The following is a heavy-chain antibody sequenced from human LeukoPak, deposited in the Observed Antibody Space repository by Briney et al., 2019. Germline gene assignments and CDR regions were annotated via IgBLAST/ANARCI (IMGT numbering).Heavy chain of an antibody. D-gene: IGHD3-22*01. V-gene: IGHV3-30-3*01. Sequence: SGGSLRLSCAASGFTFSSYAMHWVRQAPGKGLEWVAVISYDGSNKYYADSVKGRFTISRDNSKKTLYLQMNSLKAEDTAVYYCARDPPFYYDSSGLDYWGQGTLSPSPQ. CDR3: ARDPPFYYDSSGLDY. J-gene: IGHJ4*02. CDR1: GFTFSSYA. CDR2: ISYDGSNK.